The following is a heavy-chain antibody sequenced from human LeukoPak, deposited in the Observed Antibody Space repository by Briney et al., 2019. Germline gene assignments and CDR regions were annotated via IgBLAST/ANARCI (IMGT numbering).Heavy chain of an antibody. CDR2: IHYSGST. V-gene: IGHV4-59*01. CDR1: GGPISSYY. CDR3: ARSNTRGVASSFDP. J-gene: IGHJ5*02. D-gene: IGHD5-12*01. Sequence: PSETLSLTCTVSGGPISSYYWSWIRQPPGKGLEWIGYIHYSGSTNYNPSLKSRVTISVDTSKNQFSLKLSSVTAADTAVYYCARSNTRGVASSFDPWGQGTLVTVSS.